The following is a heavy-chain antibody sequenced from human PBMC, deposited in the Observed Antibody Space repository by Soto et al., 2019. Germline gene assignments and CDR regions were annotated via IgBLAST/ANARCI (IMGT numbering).Heavy chain of an antibody. CDR2: ISSSSSTI. J-gene: IGHJ5*02. CDR3: ARGADYDSSGIRLNWFDP. Sequence: EVQLVESGGGLVQPGGSLRLSCAASGFTFSSYDMNWVRQAPGKGLEWVSYISSSSSTIYYADSVKGRFTISRDNAKNSLYLQMNGLRDEDTAVYYCARGADYDSSGIRLNWFDPWGQGTLVSVSS. CDR1: GFTFSSYD. D-gene: IGHD3-22*01. V-gene: IGHV3-48*02.